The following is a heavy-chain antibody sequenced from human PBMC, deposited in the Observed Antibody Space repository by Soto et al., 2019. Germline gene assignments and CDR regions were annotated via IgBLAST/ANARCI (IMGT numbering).Heavy chain of an antibody. Sequence: PSETLSLTCTVSGGTISSGGYYWSWLRQHPGQGLEWIGYIYYSGSTYYNPSLKSRVTISVDTSKNQFSLKLSSVTAADTAVYYCARSSRVITIFDYWGQGTLVTVSS. J-gene: IGHJ4*02. D-gene: IGHD3-3*01. CDR2: IYYSGST. CDR3: ARSSRVITIFDY. V-gene: IGHV4-31*03. CDR1: GGTISSGGYY.